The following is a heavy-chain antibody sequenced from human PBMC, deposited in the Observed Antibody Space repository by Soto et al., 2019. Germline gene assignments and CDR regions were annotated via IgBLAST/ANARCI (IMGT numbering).Heavy chain of an antibody. CDR3: AKVRPRLGLLSTVPTGRDAFDI. J-gene: IGHJ3*02. D-gene: IGHD4-17*01. V-gene: IGHV3-23*01. CDR1: GFTFSSYA. Sequence: GSLRLSCAASGFTFSSYAMSWVRQAPGKGLEWVSAISGSGGSTYYADSVKGRFTISRDNSKNTLYLQMNSLRAEDTAVYYCAKVRPRLGLLSTVPTGRDAFDIWGKGTMVTVSS. CDR2: ISGSGGST.